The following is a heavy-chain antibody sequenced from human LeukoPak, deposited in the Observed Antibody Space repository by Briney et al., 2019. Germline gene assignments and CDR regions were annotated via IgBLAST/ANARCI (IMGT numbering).Heavy chain of an antibody. CDR2: INPNSGGT. V-gene: IGHV1-2*06. CDR3: ARVFVYYYDSSGYYGAPQNWFDP. J-gene: IGHJ5*02. CDR1: GYTFTGYY. Sequence: ASVKVSCKASGYTFTGYYMHWVRQAPGQGLEWMGRINPNSGGTNYAQKLQGRVTMTTDTSTSTAYMELRSLRSDDTAVYYCARVFVYYYDSSGYYGAPQNWFDPWGQGTLVTVSS. D-gene: IGHD3-22*01.